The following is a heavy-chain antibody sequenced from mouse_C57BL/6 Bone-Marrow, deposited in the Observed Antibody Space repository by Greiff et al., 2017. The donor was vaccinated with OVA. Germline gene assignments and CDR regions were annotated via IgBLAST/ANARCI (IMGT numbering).Heavy chain of an antibody. CDR3: ARARHATAQATIYAMDY. V-gene: IGHV1-81*01. CDR2: IYPRSGNT. D-gene: IGHD3-2*02. J-gene: IGHJ4*01. Sequence: QVQLQQSGAELARPGASVKLSCKASGYTFTSYGISWVKQRTGQGLEWIGEIYPRSGNTYYNEKFKGKATLTADKSSSTAYLGLRSLTSEDSAVYFCARARHATAQATIYAMDYWGQGTSVTGSS. CDR1: GYTFTSYG.